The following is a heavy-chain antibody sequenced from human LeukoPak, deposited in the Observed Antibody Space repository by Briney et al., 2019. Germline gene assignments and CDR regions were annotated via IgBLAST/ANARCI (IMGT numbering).Heavy chain of an antibody. D-gene: IGHD3-10*02. V-gene: IGHV3-21*01. J-gene: IGHJ6*04. Sequence: GGSLRLSCAASGFAFNTYSMNWVRQAPGKGLEWVSFIFSSSTYIYYTDSVKGRFTISRDNARNSLYLQMNSLRAEDTAVYYCAELGITMIGGVWGKGTTVTISS. CDR1: GFAFNTYS. CDR2: IFSSSTYI. CDR3: AELGITMIGGV.